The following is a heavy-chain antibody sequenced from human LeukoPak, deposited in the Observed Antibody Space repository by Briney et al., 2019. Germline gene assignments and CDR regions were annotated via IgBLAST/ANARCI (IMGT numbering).Heavy chain of an antibody. V-gene: IGHV1-2*02. CDR3: ARDYGSGSPYDY. Sequence: ASVKVSCKASGYTFTGYYMHWVRQAPGQGLEWMGWINPNSGGTNYAQKFQGRVTVTRDTSISTAYMELSRLRSDDTAVYYCARDYGSGSPYDYWGQGTLVTVSS. CDR1: GYTFTGYY. D-gene: IGHD3-10*01. CDR2: INPNSGGT. J-gene: IGHJ4*02.